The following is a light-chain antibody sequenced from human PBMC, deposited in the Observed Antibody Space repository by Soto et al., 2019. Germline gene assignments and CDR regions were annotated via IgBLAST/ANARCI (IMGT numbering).Light chain of an antibody. CDR1: QSVSSY. CDR2: DAS. Sequence: EIVLTQSPATLSLSPGERATLSCRASQSVSSYLAWYQHNPGQAPRLLIYDASNRATGIPARFSGSGSGTDFTLTISSLEPEDFAVYYCQQRSNWLFTFGPGTKADIK. V-gene: IGKV3-11*01. J-gene: IGKJ3*01. CDR3: QQRSNWLFT.